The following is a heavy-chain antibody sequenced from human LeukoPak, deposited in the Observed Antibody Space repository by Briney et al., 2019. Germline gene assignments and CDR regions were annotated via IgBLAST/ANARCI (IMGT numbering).Heavy chain of an antibody. CDR3: AKTRVVRGAAFDY. J-gene: IGHJ4*02. CDR2: IYSGGST. V-gene: IGHV3-53*01. CDR1: GFTVSSNY. D-gene: IGHD3-10*01. Sequence: GGSLRLSCAASGFTVSSNYMSWVRQAPGKGLEWVSVIYSGGSTYYADSVKGRFTISRDNSKNTLYLQMNSLRAEDTAVYYCAKTRVVRGAAFDYWGQGTLVTVSS.